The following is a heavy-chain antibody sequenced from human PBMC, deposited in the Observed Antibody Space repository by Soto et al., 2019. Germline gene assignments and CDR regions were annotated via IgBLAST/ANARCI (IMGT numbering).Heavy chain of an antibody. J-gene: IGHJ4*02. CDR3: AYSSTPFDY. Sequence: EGQLLESGGGLVQPGGSLRLSCAASGFTFSSYAMSWVRQAPGKGLEWVSAISGSGGSTYYADSVKGRFTISRDNSKHTLYLQMNSLRAEDTSVYYCAYSSTPFDYWGQGTLVTVSS. V-gene: IGHV3-23*01. CDR1: GFTFSSYA. D-gene: IGHD6-13*01. CDR2: ISGSGGST.